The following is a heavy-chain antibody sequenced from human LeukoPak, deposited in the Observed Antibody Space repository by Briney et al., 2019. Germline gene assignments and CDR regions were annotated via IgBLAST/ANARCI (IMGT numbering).Heavy chain of an antibody. D-gene: IGHD6-19*01. Sequence: GGSLRLSCAASGFTFSSYGMHWVRKAPGKGLEWVAFIRYDGSNKYYADSVKGRFTISRDNSKNTLYLQMNGLRPEDTAVYYCAKVADHYYYYMDVWGKGTTVTISS. V-gene: IGHV3-30*02. CDR1: GFTFSSYG. CDR3: AKVADHYYYYMDV. CDR2: IRYDGSNK. J-gene: IGHJ6*03.